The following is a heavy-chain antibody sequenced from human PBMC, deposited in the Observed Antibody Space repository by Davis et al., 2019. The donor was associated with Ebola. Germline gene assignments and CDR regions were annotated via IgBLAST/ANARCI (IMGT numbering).Heavy chain of an antibody. CDR3: ARGPIAAAGSYYYYGMDV. D-gene: IGHD6-13*01. CDR1: GYSFTSYW. J-gene: IGHJ6*02. Sequence: KVSCKGSGYSFTSYWIGWVRQMPGKGLEWMGLIYPGDSDTRYSPSFQGQVTISADKSISTAYLQWRSLKASDTAMYYCARGPIAAAGSYYYYGMDVWGQGTTVTVSS. CDR2: IYPGDSDT. V-gene: IGHV5-51*01.